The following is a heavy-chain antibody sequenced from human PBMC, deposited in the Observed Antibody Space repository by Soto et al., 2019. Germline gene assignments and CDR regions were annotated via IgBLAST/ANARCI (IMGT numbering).Heavy chain of an antibody. V-gene: IGHV4-4*07. J-gene: IGHJ4*02. CDR1: GGSINTYY. Sequence: SETLSLTCTVSGGSINTYYWSWIRQPAGKGLEWIGRIYHTGYTNPNSSLKSRLTMSVDTSKNQFFLRLTSVTAADTAVYYCARVAGAKFDFWGQGILVTVSS. CDR2: IYHTGYT. D-gene: IGHD6-19*01. CDR3: ARVAGAKFDF.